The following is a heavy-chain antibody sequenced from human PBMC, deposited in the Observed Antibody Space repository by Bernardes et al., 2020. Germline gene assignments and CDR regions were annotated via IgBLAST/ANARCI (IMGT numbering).Heavy chain of an antibody. J-gene: IGHJ4*02. V-gene: IGHV3-33*01. CDR2: IWYDGSNK. CDR1: GFTFSSYG. D-gene: IGHD5-18*01. Sequence: GGSLRLSCAASGFTFSSYGMHWVRQAPGKGLEWVAVIWYDGSNKYYADSVKGRFTISRDNSKNTLYLQMNSLRAEDTAVYYCARDQDTAMVTMYFDYWGQGTLVTVSS. CDR3: ARDQDTAMVTMYFDY.